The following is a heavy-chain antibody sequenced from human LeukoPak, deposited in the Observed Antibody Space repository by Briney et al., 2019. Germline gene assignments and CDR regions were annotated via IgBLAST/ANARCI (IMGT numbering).Heavy chain of an antibody. CDR1: GGTFSSYA. Sequence: ASVKVSCKASGGTFSSYAISWVRQAPGQGLEWMGGIIPIFGTANYAQKFQGRVTITADKSTSAAYMELSSLRSEDTAVYYCASLNFDSEYDAFDIWGQGTMVTVSS. V-gene: IGHV1-69*06. J-gene: IGHJ3*02. D-gene: IGHD3-9*01. CDR2: IIPIFGTA. CDR3: ASLNFDSEYDAFDI.